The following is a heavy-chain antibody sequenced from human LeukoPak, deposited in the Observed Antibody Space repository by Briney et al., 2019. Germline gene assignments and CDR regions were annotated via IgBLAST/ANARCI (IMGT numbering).Heavy chain of an antibody. J-gene: IGHJ4*02. CDR2: VDPEDGET. CDR3: ARSRIVGALGGFDY. V-gene: IGHV1-69-2*01. CDR1: GYTFTDYY. Sequence: ATVKISCKVSGYTFTDYYMHWVQQAPGKGLEWMGLVDPEDGETIYAEKFQGRVTITADESTSTAYMELSSLRSEDTAVYYCARSRIVGALGGFDYWGQGTLVTVSS. D-gene: IGHD1-26*01.